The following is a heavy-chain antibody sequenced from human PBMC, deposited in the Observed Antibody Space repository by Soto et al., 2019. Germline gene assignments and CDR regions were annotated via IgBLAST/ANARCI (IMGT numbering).Heavy chain of an antibody. CDR2: MNPNSGNT. D-gene: IGHD6-13*01. V-gene: IGHV1-8*01. CDR1: GYTFTSYD. J-gene: IGHJ5*02. Sequence: QVQLVQSGAEVKKPGASVKVSCKASGYTFTSYDINWVRQATGQGLEWMGWMNPNSGNTGYAQKFXXRXXTTRHTSMSTAYMELSSLRSEDTAVYYCARERSAGTGWFDPWGQGTLVTVSS. CDR3: ARERSAGTGWFDP.